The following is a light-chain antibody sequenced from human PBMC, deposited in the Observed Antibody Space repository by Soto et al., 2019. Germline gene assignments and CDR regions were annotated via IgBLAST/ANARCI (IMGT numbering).Light chain of an antibody. J-gene: IGKJ1*01. CDR2: DAS. Sequence: EMQITESTSARSASVGARVTITCRASQSISSWLAWYQQKPGKAPKLLIYDASTLQSGVPSRFSASGSGTEFTLTISSLQPEDFATYYCLQHNSYPWTFGQGTKVDI. CDR3: LQHNSYPWT. CDR1: QSISSW. V-gene: IGKV1-5*01.